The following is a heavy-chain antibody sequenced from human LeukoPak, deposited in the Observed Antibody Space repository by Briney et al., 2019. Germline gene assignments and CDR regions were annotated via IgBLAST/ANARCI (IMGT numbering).Heavy chain of an antibody. Sequence: GESLKISCKGSGYDFGSQWIGWVRLLPGKGLDWMGIIYPGDSDSRYSPSFQGQVTISADKTISTAYLQWGSLRASDTATYYCARVTIGGNYGGFYGLDVWGQGTTVIVSS. CDR2: IYPGDSDS. D-gene: IGHD4-11*01. CDR1: GYDFGSQW. J-gene: IGHJ6*02. V-gene: IGHV5-51*01. CDR3: ARVTIGGNYGGFYGLDV.